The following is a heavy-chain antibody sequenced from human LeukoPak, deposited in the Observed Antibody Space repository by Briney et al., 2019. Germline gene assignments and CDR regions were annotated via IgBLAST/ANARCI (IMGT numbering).Heavy chain of an antibody. J-gene: IGHJ4*02. CDR1: GGSISSSSYY. CDR3: ARDFSSSWSPSIDY. CDR2: IYYSGST. Sequence: PSETLSLTCSVSGGSISSSSYYWGWIRQPPGKGLEWIGSIYYSGSTYYNPSLESRVTISVDTSKNQFSLKLSSVTAADTAVYYCARDFSSSWSPSIDYWGQGTLVTVSS. D-gene: IGHD6-13*01. V-gene: IGHV4-39*07.